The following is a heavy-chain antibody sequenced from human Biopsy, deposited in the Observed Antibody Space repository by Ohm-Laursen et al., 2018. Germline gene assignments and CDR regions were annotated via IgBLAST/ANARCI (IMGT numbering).Heavy chain of an antibody. Sequence: GSSVKVSCNASGYTFTSHDINWVRQATGQGLEWMGWMSPNTGNTVYAQRFQDRVTMTSDTSTGAAYMELTSPTSDDTAVYFCARWETTLGRSLDSWGQGTLVAVSS. V-gene: IGHV1-8*01. D-gene: IGHD1-26*01. CDR2: MSPNTGNT. J-gene: IGHJ4*02. CDR3: ARWETTLGRSLDS. CDR1: GYTFTSHD.